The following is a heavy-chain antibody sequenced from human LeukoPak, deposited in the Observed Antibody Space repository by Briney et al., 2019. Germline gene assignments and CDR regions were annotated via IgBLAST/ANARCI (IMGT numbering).Heavy chain of an antibody. J-gene: IGHJ2*01. Sequence: GRSLRLSCAASGFTFSSYAMHWVRQAPGKGLEWVAVTSYDGSNKYYADSVKGRFTISRDNSKDTLYLQMNSLRAEDTAVYYCARNSPGYCSGGSCSSYWYFDLWGRGTLVTVSS. D-gene: IGHD2-15*01. V-gene: IGHV3-30-3*01. CDR1: GFTFSSYA. CDR3: ARNSPGYCSGGSCSSYWYFDL. CDR2: TSYDGSNK.